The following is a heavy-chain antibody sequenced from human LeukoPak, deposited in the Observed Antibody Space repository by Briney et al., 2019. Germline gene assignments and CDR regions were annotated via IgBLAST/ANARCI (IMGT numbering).Heavy chain of an antibody. V-gene: IGHV1-18*01. CDR3: ARVHSSSSYWFDP. J-gene: IGHJ5*02. CDR2: ISAYNGNT. CDR1: GYTFTSYG. Sequence: ASVKVSCKASGYTFTSYGISWVRQAPGQGLEWMGWISAYNGNTNYAQKLQGRVTMTTDTSTSTASMELRSLRSDDTAVYYCARVHSSSSYWFDPWGQGTLVTVSS. D-gene: IGHD6-6*01.